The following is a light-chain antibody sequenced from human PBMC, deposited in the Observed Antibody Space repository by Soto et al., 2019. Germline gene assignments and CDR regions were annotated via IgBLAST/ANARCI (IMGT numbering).Light chain of an antibody. CDR1: QSVTSSY. Sequence: EIVLTQSPGTLSLSPGERATLSCRASQSVTSSYLAWYQQKPGQAPRLLIYDAYNRATGIPPRSSGSGSGTDFTLTISSLEPEDSAVYYCQQRHMWPITFGQGTRLEIK. CDR2: DAY. V-gene: IGKV3D-20*02. CDR3: QQRHMWPIT. J-gene: IGKJ5*01.